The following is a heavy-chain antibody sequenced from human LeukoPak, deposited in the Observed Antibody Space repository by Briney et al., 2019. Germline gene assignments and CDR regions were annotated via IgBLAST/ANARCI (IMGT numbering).Heavy chain of an antibody. CDR1: GGTFISYA. D-gene: IGHD2-2*02. J-gene: IGHJ6*02. Sequence: ASVKVSCKASGGTFISYAISWVRQAPGQGLEWMGGIIPIFGTANYAQKFQGRVTITADESTSTAYMELSSLRSEDTAVYYCAMDIVVVPAAIRGVDYYYYGMDVWGRGTTVTVSS. CDR3: AMDIVVVPAAIRGVDYYYYGMDV. CDR2: IIPIFGTA. V-gene: IGHV1-69*01.